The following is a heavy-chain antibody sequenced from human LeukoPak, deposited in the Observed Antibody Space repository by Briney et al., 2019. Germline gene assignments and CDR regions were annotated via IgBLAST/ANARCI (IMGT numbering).Heavy chain of an antibody. J-gene: IGHJ3*02. CDR2: INHSGST. Sequence: SETLSLTCAVYGGSFSGYYWSWIRQPPGKGLEWIGEINHSGSTNYNPSLKSRVTISVDTSKNQFSLKLSSVTAADTAVYYCARFRGWIHAFDIWGQGTMVTVSS. CDR3: ARFRGWIHAFDI. CDR1: GGSFSGYY. V-gene: IGHV4-34*01. D-gene: IGHD5-12*01.